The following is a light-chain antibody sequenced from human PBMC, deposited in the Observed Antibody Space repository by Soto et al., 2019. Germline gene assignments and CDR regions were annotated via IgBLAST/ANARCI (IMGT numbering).Light chain of an antibody. Sequence: EIEMTQSPATLSVSPGERATLSCRASQSVSSNLAWYQQKPGQAPRLLIYGASARATGIPARFSGSGSGTEFTLTISSLQSEDFAVYYCQQYNNWPPWTFGPGTKVDIK. CDR1: QSVSSN. J-gene: IGKJ1*01. V-gene: IGKV3-15*01. CDR3: QQYNNWPPWT. CDR2: GAS.